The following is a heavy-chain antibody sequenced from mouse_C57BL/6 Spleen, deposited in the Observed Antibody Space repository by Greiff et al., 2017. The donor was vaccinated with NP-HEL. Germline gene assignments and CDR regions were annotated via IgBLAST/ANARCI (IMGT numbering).Heavy chain of an antibody. J-gene: IGHJ4*01. CDR3: ARSVGRAMDY. D-gene: IGHD4-1*01. Sequence: QVQLQQSGAELVRPGTSVKVSCKASGYAFTNYLIEWVKQRPGQGLEWIGVINPGSGGTNYNEKFKGKATLTADKSSSTAYMQLSSLTSEDSAVYFCARSVGRAMDYWGQGTSVTVSS. CDR2: INPGSGGT. CDR1: GYAFTNYL. V-gene: IGHV1-54*01.